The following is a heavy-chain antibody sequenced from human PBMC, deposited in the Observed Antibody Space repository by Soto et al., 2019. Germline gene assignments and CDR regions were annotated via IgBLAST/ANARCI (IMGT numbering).Heavy chain of an antibody. CDR2: VSGSGGGT. CDR3: ARIGPYCGGDCYPDFDF. V-gene: IGHV3-23*01. CDR1: GFTFNTYG. Sequence: PGGSLRLSCAASGFTFNTYGMTWVRQAPGKGPEWVSTVSGSGGGTYYADSVKGRFTISRVNSKNTMYLQMSNLRAEDTAVYFCARIGPYCGGDCYPDFDFWGLGTPVTVSS. D-gene: IGHD2-21*02. J-gene: IGHJ4*02.